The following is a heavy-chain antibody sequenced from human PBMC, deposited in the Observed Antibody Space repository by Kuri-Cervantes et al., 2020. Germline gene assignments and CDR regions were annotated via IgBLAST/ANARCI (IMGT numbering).Heavy chain of an antibody. CDR3: AKDGISYCGSDCYLDY. J-gene: IGHJ4*02. CDR2: ISNDGSTI. Sequence: GESLKISCAASGFSFTDYYMSWVRQAPGKGLEWVSYISNDGSTIYYTDSVKGRFTISRDNAKNSLYLQMNSLRAEDTAMYYCAKDGISYCGSDCYLDYWGQGTLVTVSS. CDR1: GFSFTDYY. V-gene: IGHV3-11*04. D-gene: IGHD2-21*02.